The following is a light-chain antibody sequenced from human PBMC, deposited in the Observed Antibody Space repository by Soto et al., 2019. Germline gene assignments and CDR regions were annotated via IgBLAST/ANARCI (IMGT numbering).Light chain of an antibody. V-gene: IGKV3-15*01. J-gene: IGKJ2*01. Sequence: EIVMTQSPATLSVSPGERATLSCRASQSVSSNLAWYQQKPGQAPRLLIYGASTRATGTPARLSGSGSGTEFTRTISSLQSECFAVYYCQQYNNWPRVVGQGTKLQIK. CDR3: QQYNNWPRV. CDR2: GAS. CDR1: QSVSSN.